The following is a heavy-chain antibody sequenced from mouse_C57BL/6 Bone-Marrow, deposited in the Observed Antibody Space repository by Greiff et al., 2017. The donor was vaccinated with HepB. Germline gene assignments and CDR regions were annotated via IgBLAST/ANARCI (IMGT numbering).Heavy chain of an antibody. CDR3: ARPGDYDPFAY. CDR1: GFTFSDYG. J-gene: IGHJ3*01. V-gene: IGHV5-17*01. CDR2: ISSGSSTI. D-gene: IGHD2-4*01. Sequence: EVKVVESGGGLVKPGGSLKLSCAASGFTFSDYGMHWVRQAPEKGLEWVAYISSGSSTIYYADTVKGRFTISRDNAKNTLFLQMTSLRSEDTAMYYCARPGDYDPFAYWGQGTLVTVSA.